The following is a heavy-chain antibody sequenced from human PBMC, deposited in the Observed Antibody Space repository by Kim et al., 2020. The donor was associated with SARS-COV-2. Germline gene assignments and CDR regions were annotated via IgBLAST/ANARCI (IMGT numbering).Heavy chain of an antibody. V-gene: IGHV3-23*01. Sequence: GGSLRLSCAASGFTVSSYAMNWVRQAPGKGLEWVSVISGSGGSIYYADSVKGRFTISRDSSKNMLYLQMNSLRAEDTAVYYCVKDLGLVVWGQGTMVTVSS. CDR2: ISGSGGSI. J-gene: IGHJ3*01. CDR3: VKDLGLVV. CDR1: GFTVSSYA. D-gene: IGHD3-16*01.